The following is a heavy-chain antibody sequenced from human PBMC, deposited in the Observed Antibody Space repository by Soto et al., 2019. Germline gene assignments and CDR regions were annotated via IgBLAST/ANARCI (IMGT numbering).Heavy chain of an antibody. CDR3: ARRRCDSIFGSLDN. Sequence: LVTLRLTWAVSGGSISSRDWCWSCISQSPGRVMEGIGEISHSGSPSCNPSLKSRVTISADKYENQFSLRLTSVTAADTAVYYCARRRCDSIFGSLDNRGQGALVSVSS. J-gene: IGHJ4*02. D-gene: IGHD3-3*02. CDR2: ISHSGSP. CDR1: GGSISSRDW. V-gene: IGHV4-4*02.